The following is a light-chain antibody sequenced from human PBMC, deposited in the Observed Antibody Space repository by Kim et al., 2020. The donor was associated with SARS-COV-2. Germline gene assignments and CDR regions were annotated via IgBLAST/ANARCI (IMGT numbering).Light chain of an antibody. CDR2: DTS. V-gene: IGKV3-11*01. J-gene: IGKJ1*01. CDR1: QSVGRY. Sequence: SPGERATLSCRASQSVGRYLAWYQQKPGQAPRLLIYDTSNGATGIPARFRGSGSGTDFTLIISSLEPEDFAVYYCQQRTNRPPWTFGQGTKVDIK. CDR3: QQRTNRPPWT.